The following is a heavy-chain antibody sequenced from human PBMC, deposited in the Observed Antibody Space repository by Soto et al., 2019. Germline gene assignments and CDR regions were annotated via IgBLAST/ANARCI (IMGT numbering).Heavy chain of an antibody. V-gene: IGHV4-34*01. CDR1: GGSFSAHS. CDR3: ARARFDSWSHIYYGLDV. D-gene: IGHD3-3*01. Sequence: PSETLSLTCGVYGGSFSAHSWTWLRQSPGKGLEWIGEITHGGSTDYNPALKSRLVMSVDTSKNQFSLRVTSVTAADAAVYFCARARFDSWSHIYYGLDVWGQGTTVTVSS. J-gene: IGHJ6*02. CDR2: ITHGGST.